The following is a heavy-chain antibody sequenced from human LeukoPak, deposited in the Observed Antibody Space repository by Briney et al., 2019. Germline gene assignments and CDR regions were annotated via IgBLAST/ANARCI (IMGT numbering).Heavy chain of an antibody. V-gene: IGHV3-23*01. D-gene: IGHD3-10*01. CDR1: GFTFSSYA. CDR3: ARTTYYYGNYFDY. Sequence: GGSLRLSCAASGFTFSSYAMSWARQAPGKGLEWVSAISGSGGSTYYADSVKGRFTISRDNSKNTLYLQMNSLRAGDTAVYYCARTTYYYGNYFDYWGQGTLVTVSS. CDR2: ISGSGGST. J-gene: IGHJ4*02.